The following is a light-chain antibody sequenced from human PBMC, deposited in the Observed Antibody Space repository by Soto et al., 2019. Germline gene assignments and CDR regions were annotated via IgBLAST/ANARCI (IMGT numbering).Light chain of an antibody. CDR2: TAS. Sequence: DIQMTQSPSTLSASVGDRVTITFRASQGISSSLSCYQQKPGKAPKLLIYTASTLQSGVPSRFSGSGSGTEFTLTISSLQPEDFATYYCQNLYGYPLTFGQGTRLENK. CDR1: QGISSS. J-gene: IGKJ5*01. V-gene: IGKV1-9*01. CDR3: QNLYGYPLT.